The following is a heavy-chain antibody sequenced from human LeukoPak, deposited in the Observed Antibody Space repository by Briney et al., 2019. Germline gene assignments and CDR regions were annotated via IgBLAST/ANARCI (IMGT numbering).Heavy chain of an antibody. CDR2: INAGNGNT. CDR3: ARGAHIAAAGTSFDP. J-gene: IGHJ5*02. CDR1: GYTFTSYA. D-gene: IGHD6-13*01. V-gene: IGHV1-3*01. Sequence: GASVKVSCKASGYTFTSYAMHWVRQAPGQRLEWMGWINAGNGNTKYSQKFQGRVTITRDTSASTAYMELSSLRSEDTAVYYCARGAHIAAAGTSFDPWGQGTLVTVSS.